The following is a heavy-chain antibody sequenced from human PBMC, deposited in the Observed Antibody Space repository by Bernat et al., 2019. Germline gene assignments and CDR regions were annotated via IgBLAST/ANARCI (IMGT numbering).Heavy chain of an antibody. V-gene: IGHV1-46*01. CDR3: ARDFSTSHASFDC. Sequence: QVQLVQSGTEVKKPGASVKVSCKASGYTFTNYFLYWVRQAPGQGLEWMGMINPSGGSTIYAQKFQGRVTMTSDTSMSTVFMELSSLRSEDTAMYYCARDFSTSHASFDCWGQGTRVTVFS. CDR2: INPSGGST. D-gene: IGHD6-6*01. J-gene: IGHJ4*02. CDR1: GYTFTNYF.